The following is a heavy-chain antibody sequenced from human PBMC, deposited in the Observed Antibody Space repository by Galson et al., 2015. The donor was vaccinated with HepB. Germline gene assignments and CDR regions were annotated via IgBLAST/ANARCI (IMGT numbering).Heavy chain of an antibody. CDR3: ATLFPEKTDGWYRQALYYFDP. Sequence: SLRLSCAASGFTFSYYAMAWVRQAPGKGLEWISAITPSGDNTYPAYSRKGRFFISRDNSQNTLFLQMNSLRADDTAIYFCATLFPEKTDGWYRQALYYFDPWGQGTRVTVSS. CDR2: ITPSGDNT. V-gene: IGHV3-23*01. D-gene: IGHD6-19*01. CDR1: GFTFSYYA. J-gene: IGHJ4*01.